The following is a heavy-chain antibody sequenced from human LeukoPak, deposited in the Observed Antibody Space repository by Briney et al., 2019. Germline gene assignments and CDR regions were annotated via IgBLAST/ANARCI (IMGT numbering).Heavy chain of an antibody. CDR1: GFTFSSYA. J-gene: IGHJ4*02. CDR2: ISGSGGST. CDR3: AKDRGRYGGIHGLFDY. D-gene: IGHD4-23*01. Sequence: GSLRLSCAASGFTFSSYAMSWVRQAPGKGLEWVSAISGSGGSTYYADSVKGRFTISRDNSKNTLYLQMNSLRAEDTAVYYCAKDRGRYGGIHGLFDYWGQGTLVTVSS. V-gene: IGHV3-23*01.